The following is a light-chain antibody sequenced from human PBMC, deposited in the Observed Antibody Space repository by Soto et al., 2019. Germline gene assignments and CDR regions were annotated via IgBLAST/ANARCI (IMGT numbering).Light chain of an antibody. Sequence: QSALTQPASVSGSPGQSITIACTGTNREVGSYNLVSWYQQRPGEAPKLIISEVRNRPSGISYRFTGSKSGNTASLTISGLRAEDEADYYCSSYTTTSTLVFGGGTKLTVL. CDR3: SSYTTTSTLV. V-gene: IGLV2-14*01. CDR1: NREVGSYNL. J-gene: IGLJ3*02. CDR2: EVR.